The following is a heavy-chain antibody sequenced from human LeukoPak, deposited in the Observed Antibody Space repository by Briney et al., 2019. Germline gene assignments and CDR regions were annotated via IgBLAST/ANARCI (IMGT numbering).Heavy chain of an antibody. Sequence: ASVKVSCKASGYTFTSYAMHWVRQAPGQRLEWMGWINAGNGNTKYSQKFQGRVTITRDTSASTAYMELSSLRSEDTAVYYCARAKGLYYYGSGSYYAGLDYWGQGTLVTVSS. CDR1: GYTFTSYA. J-gene: IGHJ4*02. CDR3: ARAKGLYYYGSGSYYAGLDY. D-gene: IGHD3-10*01. V-gene: IGHV1-3*01. CDR2: INAGNGNT.